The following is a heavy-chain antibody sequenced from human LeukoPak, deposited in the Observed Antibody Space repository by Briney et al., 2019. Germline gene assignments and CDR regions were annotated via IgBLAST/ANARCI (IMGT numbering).Heavy chain of an antibody. CDR1: GYTFTSYG. D-gene: IGHD3-3*01. CDR3: ARASVLRFLEWYPGFDY. J-gene: IGHJ4*02. CDR2: INPNSGGT. V-gene: IGHV1-2*02. Sequence: GASVKVSCTASGYTFTSYGISWVRQAPGQGLEWMGWINPNSGGTNYAQKFQGRVTMTRDTSISTAYMELSRLRSDDTAVYYCARASVLRFLEWYPGFDYWGQGTLVTVSS.